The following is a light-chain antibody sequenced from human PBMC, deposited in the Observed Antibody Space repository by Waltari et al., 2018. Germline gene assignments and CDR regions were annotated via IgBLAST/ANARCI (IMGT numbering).Light chain of an antibody. CDR2: EAS. Sequence: VLTQSPATLSLSPGDRATLSCRASQYIGDYLAWYQQKPGQAPRLIMSEASNRAAGAPARFSASGSGTDFTLTVSSLQPEDFAVYYCQNRRNWPLLTFGGGTKVEIK. J-gene: IGKJ4*01. CDR1: QYIGDY. V-gene: IGKV3-11*01. CDR3: QNRRNWPLLT.